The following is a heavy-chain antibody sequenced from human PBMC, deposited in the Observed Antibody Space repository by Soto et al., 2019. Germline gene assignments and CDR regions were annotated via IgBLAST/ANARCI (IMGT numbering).Heavy chain of an antibody. CDR1: GGTFSSYT. CDR2: IIPSLGIA. CDR3: ARAIDYYYYMDV. V-gene: IGHV1-69*02. Sequence: QVPLVQSGAEVKKPGSSVKVSCKASGGTFSSYTVSWVRQAPGQGLEWMGRIIPSLGIANYAQKFQGRVTFTADKSTSTAYMELSSLRSEDTAVYYCARAIDYYYYMDVWGKGTTVTVSS. J-gene: IGHJ6*03. D-gene: IGHD2-2*01.